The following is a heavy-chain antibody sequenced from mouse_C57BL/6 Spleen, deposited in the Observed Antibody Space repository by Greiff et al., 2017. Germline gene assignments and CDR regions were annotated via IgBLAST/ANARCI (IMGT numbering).Heavy chain of an antibody. V-gene: IGHV1-7*01. CDR3: ARGTTEVFDD. Sequence: QVQLQQSGAELAKPGASVKLSCKASGYTFTSYWMHWVKQRPGQGLEWIGYINPSSGYTKYNQKFKDRATLPADKSSSTDDMQRSRLTYEYCAGDDCARGTTEVFDDWGQGTTRTVSS. J-gene: IGHJ2*01. D-gene: IGHD1-1*01. CDR2: INPSSGYT. CDR1: GYTFTSYW.